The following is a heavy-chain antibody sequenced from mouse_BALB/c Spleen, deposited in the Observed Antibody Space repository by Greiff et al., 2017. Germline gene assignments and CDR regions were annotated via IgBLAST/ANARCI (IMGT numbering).Heavy chain of an antibody. V-gene: IGHV5-12-1*01. D-gene: IGHD2-2*01. CDR3: ARQDGHGYDDY. CDR2: ISSGGGST. Sequence: EVHLVESGGGLVKPGGSLKLSCAASGFAFSSYDMSWVRQTPEKRLEWVAYISSGGGSTYYPDTVKGRFTISRDNAKNTLYLQMSSLKSEDTAMYYCARQDGHGYDDYWGQGTTLTVSS. CDR1: GFAFSSYD. J-gene: IGHJ2*01.